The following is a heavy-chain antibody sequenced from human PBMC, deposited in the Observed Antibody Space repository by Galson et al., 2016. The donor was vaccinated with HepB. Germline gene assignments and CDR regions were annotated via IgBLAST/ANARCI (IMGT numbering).Heavy chain of an antibody. CDR3: ARHDSSVFDH. CDR2: ISYRGST. D-gene: IGHD3-22*01. J-gene: IGHJ1*01. V-gene: IGHV4-59*08. CDR1: GGSISGYY. Sequence: ETLSLTCAVSGGSISGYYWSWIRQSPGKGLDWIGYISYRGSTNYNPSLKSRVTISADTSKTQFSLRLTSVTAADTAVYYCARHDSSVFDHWGPGTLVTVSS.